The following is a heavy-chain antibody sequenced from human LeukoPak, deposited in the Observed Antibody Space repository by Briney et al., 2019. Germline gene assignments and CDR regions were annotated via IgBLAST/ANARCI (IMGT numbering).Heavy chain of an antibody. V-gene: IGHV1-18*01. CDR1: GSTFTTYG. J-gene: IGHJ5*02. D-gene: IGHD2-15*01. Sequence: ASVKVSCKASGSTFTTYGMSWVRQAPGRALEWMGWISAYNGNTNYAQKFQGRVTMTTDTSTRAAYMQLRSLRSDDTAVYYCARERWVAGSCYSSMDWFDPWGEGALVAVSS. CDR2: ISAYNGNT. CDR3: ARERWVAGSCYSSMDWFDP.